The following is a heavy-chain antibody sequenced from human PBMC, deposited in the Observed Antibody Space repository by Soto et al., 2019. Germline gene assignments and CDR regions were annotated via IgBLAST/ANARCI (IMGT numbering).Heavy chain of an antibody. J-gene: IGHJ4*02. CDR2: ISGSGGST. V-gene: IGHV3-23*01. D-gene: IGHD6-13*01. CDR3: ATHKAAAAAFDY. Sequence: LRLSCADSGFTFSSYAMSWVRQAPGKGLEWVSAISGSGGSTYYADSVKGRFTISRDNSKNTLYLQMNILRAEDTAVYYCATHKAAAAAFDYWGQGTLVTVS. CDR1: GFTFSSYA.